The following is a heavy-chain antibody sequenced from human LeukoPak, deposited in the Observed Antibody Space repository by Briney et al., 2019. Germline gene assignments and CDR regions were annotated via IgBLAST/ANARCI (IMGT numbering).Heavy chain of an antibody. CDR1: GFNFSGFY. CDR2: IRTKPKSYTT. J-gene: IGHJ4*02. D-gene: IGHD2-15*01. Sequence: PGGSLRLSCAASGFNFSGFYIHWVRQASGKGLEWVGLIRTKPKSYTTVYAASVQGRFTISRDDSKNTAYLQMNSLKGEDTAVYYCIRQYCSGGSCSYVDYWGQGTLVTVSS. V-gene: IGHV3-73*01. CDR3: IRQYCSGGSCSYVDY.